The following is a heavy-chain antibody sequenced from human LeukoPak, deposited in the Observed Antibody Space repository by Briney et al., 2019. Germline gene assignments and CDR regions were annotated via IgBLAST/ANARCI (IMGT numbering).Heavy chain of an antibody. J-gene: IGHJ1*01. Sequence: ASVKVSCTASGYTFTSHGISWVRQAPGQGLEWMGWISTYNGNTNYAQKLQGRVSMTTDTSTSTAYMDLRSLRSDDTAVYYCARGAAYSSGWYWSRLAEYFQHWGQGTLVTVSS. V-gene: IGHV1-18*01. D-gene: IGHD6-19*01. CDR1: GYTFTSHG. CDR2: ISTYNGNT. CDR3: ARGAAYSSGWYWSRLAEYFQH.